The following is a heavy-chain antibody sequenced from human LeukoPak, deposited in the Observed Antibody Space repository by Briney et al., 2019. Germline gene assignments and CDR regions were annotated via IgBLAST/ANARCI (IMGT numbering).Heavy chain of an antibody. CDR3: ARARSGNFDY. D-gene: IGHD6-13*01. Sequence: SETLSLTCAVSGGSISSGGYSWSWIRQPPGKGLEWIGYIYHSGSTYYNPSLKSRVTISVDRSKNQFSLKLSSVTAADTAVYYCARARSGNFDYWGQGTLVTVSS. CDR1: GGSISSGGYS. CDR2: IYHSGST. V-gene: IGHV4-30-2*01. J-gene: IGHJ4*02.